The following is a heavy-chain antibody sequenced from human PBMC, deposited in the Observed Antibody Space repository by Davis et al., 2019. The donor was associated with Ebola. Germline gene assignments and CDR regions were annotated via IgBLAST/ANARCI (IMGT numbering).Heavy chain of an antibody. CDR3: ARGLITFDY. J-gene: IGHJ4*02. V-gene: IGHV4-34*01. D-gene: IGHD3-16*01. Sequence: ETLSLTCAVYGGSFSGYYWSWIRQPPGKGLEWIGEINHSGSTNYNPSLKSRVTISVDTSKNQFSLKLSSVTAADTAVYYCARGLITFDYWGQGTLVTVSS. CDR2: INHSGST. CDR1: GGSFSGYY.